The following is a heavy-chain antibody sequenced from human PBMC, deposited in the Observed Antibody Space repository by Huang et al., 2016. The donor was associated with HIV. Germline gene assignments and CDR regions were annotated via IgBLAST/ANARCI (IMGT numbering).Heavy chain of an antibody. V-gene: IGHV4-39*01. J-gene: IGHJ5*02. D-gene: IGHD2-2*01. Sequence: QLQLQESGPGLVKPSQNLSLTCTVFGGSVSSRNYYWAWIRQTPGKGLEGIGSIHPTGTAYYNRSLKSRVTMIVDKSKNHFSLEVTSATAADSAIYYCARQGGDCTSISCYLSWFDPWGQGTLVTVSS. CDR2: IHPTGTA. CDR1: GGSVSSRNYY. CDR3: ARQGGDCTSISCYLSWFDP.